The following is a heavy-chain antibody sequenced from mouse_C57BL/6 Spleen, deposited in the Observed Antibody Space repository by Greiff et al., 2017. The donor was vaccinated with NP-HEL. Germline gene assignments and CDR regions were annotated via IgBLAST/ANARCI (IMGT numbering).Heavy chain of an antibody. CDR1: GFTFTDYY. D-gene: IGHD2-4*01. CDR3: ASLFYYDYAGYFDY. V-gene: IGHV7-3*01. J-gene: IGHJ2*01. Sequence: EVKLMESGGGLVQPGGSLSLSCAASGFTFTDYYMSWVRQPPGKALEWLGFIRNKANGYTTEYSASVKGRFTISRDNSQSILYLQMNALRAEDSATYYCASLFYYDYAGYFDYWGQGTTLTVSS. CDR2: IRNKANGYTT.